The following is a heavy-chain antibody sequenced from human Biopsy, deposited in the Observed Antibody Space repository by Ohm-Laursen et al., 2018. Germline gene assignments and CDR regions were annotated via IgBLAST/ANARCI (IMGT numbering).Heavy chain of an antibody. V-gene: IGHV3-66*01. Sequence: SLRLSCTASEFNVDRNHMNWVRQAPGTGLEWVSMIHGSGRTDYADSVKGRFTVSRDNSKDTVYLQMNALGVDDTAMYYCAGAGGHSFWGQGALVTVSS. CDR1: EFNVDRNH. CDR2: IHGSGRT. D-gene: IGHD3-16*01. CDR3: AGAGGHSF. J-gene: IGHJ4*02.